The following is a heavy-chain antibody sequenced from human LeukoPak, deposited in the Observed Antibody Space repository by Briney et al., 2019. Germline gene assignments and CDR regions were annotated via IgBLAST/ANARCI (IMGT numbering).Heavy chain of an antibody. Sequence: GGSLRLSCAASGFTFSRYSMNWVRQAPGKGLEWVSYISSGSSTIYYADSVKGRLTISRDNAKNSLYLQMNSLRAEDTAVYYCARVAYSSSWYLSYYYYYYMDVWGKGTTVTISS. D-gene: IGHD6-13*01. J-gene: IGHJ6*03. CDR3: ARVAYSSSWYLSYYYYYYMDV. CDR2: ISSGSSTI. V-gene: IGHV3-48*01. CDR1: GFTFSRYS.